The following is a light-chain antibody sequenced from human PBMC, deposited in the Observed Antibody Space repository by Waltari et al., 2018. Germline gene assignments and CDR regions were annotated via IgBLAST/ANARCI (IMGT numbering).Light chain of an antibody. Sequence: QSVLTPPPSASGTPGQRGTSPCSGSSSNIGSNYVHSYQQLPGTAPKLLIYRNNQRPSGVPDRFSGSKSGTSASLAISGLRSEDEADYYCAAWDDSLSGVVFGGGTKLTVL. CDR1: SSNIGSNY. J-gene: IGLJ2*01. CDR2: RNN. V-gene: IGLV1-47*01. CDR3: AAWDDSLSGVV.